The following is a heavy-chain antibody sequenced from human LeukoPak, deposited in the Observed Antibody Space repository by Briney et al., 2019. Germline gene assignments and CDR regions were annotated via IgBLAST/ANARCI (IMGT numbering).Heavy chain of an antibody. D-gene: IGHD5-18*01. CDR3: TRSYVDTAMVFDY. V-gene: IGHV3-49*04. CDR1: GFTLSDHY. Sequence: GGSLRLSCAASGFTLSDHYMDWVRQAPGKGLEWVGFIRSKAYGGTTEYAASVKGRFTISRDDSKSIAYLQMNSLKTEDTAVYYCTRSYVDTAMVFDYWGQGTLVTVSS. CDR2: IRSKAYGGTT. J-gene: IGHJ4*02.